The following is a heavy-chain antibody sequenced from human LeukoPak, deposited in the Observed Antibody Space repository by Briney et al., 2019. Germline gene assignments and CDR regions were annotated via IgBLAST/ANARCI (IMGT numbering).Heavy chain of an antibody. Sequence: GGSLRLSCAASGFTVSSNYMSWVRQAPGKGQEWVSVIYSGGSTYYADSVKGRFTISRDNSKNTLYLQMNSLRAGDTAVYYCARVAVWDYGDYPGDYWGQGTLVTVSS. J-gene: IGHJ4*02. CDR3: ARVAVWDYGDYPGDY. D-gene: IGHD4-17*01. V-gene: IGHV3-53*01. CDR1: GFTVSSNY. CDR2: IYSGGST.